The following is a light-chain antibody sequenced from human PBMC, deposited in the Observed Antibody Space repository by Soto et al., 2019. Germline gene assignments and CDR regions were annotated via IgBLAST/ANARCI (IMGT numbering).Light chain of an antibody. J-gene: IGLJ3*02. CDR1: RSNIGSNY. Sequence: QSVLTQPPSASGTPGQRVTISCSGSRSNIGSNYVYWYQQLPGTAPKLLIYRDNQRPSGVPDRFSGSRSGTSASLAISGLRSEYEATYYCSTWDNSLSGLFGVGTKLTVL. CDR2: RDN. V-gene: IGLV1-47*01. CDR3: STWDNSLSGL.